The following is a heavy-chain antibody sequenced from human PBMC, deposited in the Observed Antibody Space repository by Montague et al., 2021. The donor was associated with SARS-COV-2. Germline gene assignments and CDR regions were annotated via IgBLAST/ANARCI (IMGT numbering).Heavy chain of an antibody. V-gene: IGHV4-34*01. J-gene: IGHJ6*01. D-gene: IGHD3-22*01. Sequence: SETLSLTCAVYGTSFSGYYWNWIRHPPGKGLDWIGVINLGGSSNYNPSPKSRLTISADTSKNQISLKLTSVAAADTAVYYCARLRDGVVTSPLLGVRPYSSSSLLGVWGRGTMVTVSS. CDR3: ARLRDGVVTSPLLGVRPYSSSSLLGV. CDR1: GTSFSGYY. CDR2: INLGGSS.